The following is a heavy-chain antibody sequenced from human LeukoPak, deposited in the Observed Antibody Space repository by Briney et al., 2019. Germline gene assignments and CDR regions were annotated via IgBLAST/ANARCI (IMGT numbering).Heavy chain of an antibody. CDR2: IKEDGSEI. CDR1: GFTFSTYW. Sequence: PGGSLRLSCTASGFTFSTYWMSWVRQAPGKGLEWVANIKEDGSEIYYVDSVKGRFTISRDNTKNSVYLQMNSLRAEDTAVYYCTRQLGGSGSHWGQGTLVTVSS. CDR3: TRQLGGSGSH. V-gene: IGHV3-7*01. D-gene: IGHD3-10*01. J-gene: IGHJ4*02.